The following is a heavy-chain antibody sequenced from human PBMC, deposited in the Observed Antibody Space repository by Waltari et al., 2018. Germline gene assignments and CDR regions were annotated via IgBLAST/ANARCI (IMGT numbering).Heavy chain of an antibody. CDR2: ISSGHSDK. Sequence: EVQLVESGGGLVKPGGSLRLSCAASGFSFSSYTMKWVRQARGKGVGWVASISSGHSDKHYADSVRGRFTISRDNAKNSRYLQMNSLRAEDSAMYYCVTLGGGSQGGSLFGLDVWGQGVTVTVTS. CDR1: GFSFSSYT. V-gene: IGHV3-21*06. CDR3: VTLGGGSQGGSLFGLDV. J-gene: IGHJ6*02. D-gene: IGHD2-15*01.